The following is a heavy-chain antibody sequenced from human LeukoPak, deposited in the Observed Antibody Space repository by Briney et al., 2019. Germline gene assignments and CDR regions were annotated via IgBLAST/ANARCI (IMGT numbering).Heavy chain of an antibody. CDR1: GLTFN. Sequence: GGSLRLSCVASGLTFNIHWLRQAPGKGLEWVAVLSLDGRNHYYADSVKGRFTISRDNSKNTLYLLMNSLRAEDTAVYYCAKFYDILTGYIDYWGQGTLVTVSS. V-gene: IGHV3-33*08. D-gene: IGHD3-9*01. CDR2: LSLDGRNH. J-gene: IGHJ4*02. CDR3: AKFYDILTGYIDY.